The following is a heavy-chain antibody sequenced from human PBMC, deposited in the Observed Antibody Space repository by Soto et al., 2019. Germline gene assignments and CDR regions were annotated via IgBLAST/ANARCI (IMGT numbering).Heavy chain of an antibody. D-gene: IGHD4-17*01. CDR2: LYYGGTKT. Sequence: QVQLVESGGGVVQPGRSLRLSCAASGFTVSNFVIHWVRQAPGKGLEWVALLYYGGTKTYYADSVQGRFTISREASKNTLYLVMNNLRVDDTAVYYCARDRYGGNDAFDIWGQGTMVIVSA. V-gene: IGHV3-33*01. CDR1: GFTVSNFV. J-gene: IGHJ3*02. CDR3: ARDRYGGNDAFDI.